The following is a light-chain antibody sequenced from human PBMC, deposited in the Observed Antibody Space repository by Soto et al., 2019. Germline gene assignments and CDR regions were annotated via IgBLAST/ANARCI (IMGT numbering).Light chain of an antibody. Sequence: DIVMTQSPDSLAVSLGERATINCKSSQSVLYSSNNKNYLAWYQQKPGQPPKLLIYWASTRESGVPDRFSGSGSGTDFPLTTSSMQAEDVAVYYCQQSYSTPDTFGQGTKLEIK. CDR3: QQSYSTPDT. V-gene: IGKV4-1*01. CDR2: WAS. CDR1: QSVLYSSNNKNY. J-gene: IGKJ2*01.